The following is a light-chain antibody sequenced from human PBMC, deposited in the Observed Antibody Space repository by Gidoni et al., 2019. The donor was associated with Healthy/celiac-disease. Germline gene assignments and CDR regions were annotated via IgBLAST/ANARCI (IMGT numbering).Light chain of an antibody. CDR3: LQHNRYRWT. J-gene: IGKJ1*01. Sequence: IQMTKSPSSRSASVGDRVTITCPASQGIRHALGWYQQKPGKAPKRLISAASSVQSVVPSMFSGSGAGKEITITIRSLKAEDFATYCCLQHNRYRWTLXQXTKVEIK. V-gene: IGKV1-17*01. CDR2: AAS. CDR1: QGIRHA.